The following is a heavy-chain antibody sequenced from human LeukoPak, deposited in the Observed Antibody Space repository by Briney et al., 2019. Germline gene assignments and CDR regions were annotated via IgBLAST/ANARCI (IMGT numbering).Heavy chain of an antibody. CDR1: GFTFSSYG. CDR2: ISGSGGST. V-gene: IGHV3-23*01. J-gene: IGHJ6*03. CDR3: AKDLLSDYGDYSYYYYMDV. Sequence: GGSLRLSCAASGFTFSSYGMSWVRQAPGKGLEWVSAISGSGGSTYYADSVKGRFTISRDNSKNTLYLQMNSLRAEDTAVYYCAKDLLSDYGDYSYYYYMDVWGKGTTVTISS. D-gene: IGHD4-17*01.